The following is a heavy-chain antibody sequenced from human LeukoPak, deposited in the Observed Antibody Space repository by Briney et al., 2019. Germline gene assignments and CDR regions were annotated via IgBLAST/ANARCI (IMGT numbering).Heavy chain of an antibody. V-gene: IGHV4-38-2*02. CDR1: GDSINSAYY. J-gene: IGHJ3*02. Sequence: SETLSLTCTVSGDSINSAYYWGWIRQPPGKGLEWIGSIYHSRSTHYNPSLKSRVTISTDTSKNQFSLKLTSVTAADTAVYYCARVKKKKDAFDIWGQGTMVTVSS. CDR3: ARVKKKKDAFDI. CDR2: IYHSRST.